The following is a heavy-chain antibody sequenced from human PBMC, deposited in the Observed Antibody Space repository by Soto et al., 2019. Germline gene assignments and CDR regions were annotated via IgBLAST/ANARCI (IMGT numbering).Heavy chain of an antibody. CDR1: GYTFTSYD. CDR3: AKSPTTVTPYRHYYYYYYYYMDV. Sequence: ASVKVSCKASGYTFTSYDINWVRQATGQGLEWMGWMNPNSGNTGYAQKFQGRVTMTRNTSISTAYMELSSLRSEDTAVYYCAKSPTTVTPYRHYYYYYYYYMDVWGKGTTVTVSS. V-gene: IGHV1-8*01. CDR2: MNPNSGNT. J-gene: IGHJ6*03. D-gene: IGHD4-4*01.